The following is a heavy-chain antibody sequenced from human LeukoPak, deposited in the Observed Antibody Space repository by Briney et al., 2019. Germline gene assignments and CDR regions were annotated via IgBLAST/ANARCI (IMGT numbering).Heavy chain of an antibody. Sequence: ASVQVSCHASGLTFPCLGISWVGQAPGQGLEWMGWDRGSKGNTHYIQRLQGRITMTTDTSTSTAYMELRSLRSDDTALYYGGREFCDTHRCFFPDFWGQGTLVTVSS. CDR1: GLTFPCLG. J-gene: IGHJ4*02. CDR3: GREFCDTHRCFFPDF. V-gene: IGHV1-18*01. CDR2: DRGSKGNT. D-gene: IGHD4/OR15-4a*01.